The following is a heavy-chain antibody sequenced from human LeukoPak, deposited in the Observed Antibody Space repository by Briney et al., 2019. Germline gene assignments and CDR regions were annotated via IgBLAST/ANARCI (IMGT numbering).Heavy chain of an antibody. CDR3: ARRGSSFFDY. J-gene: IGHJ4*02. Sequence: SETLSLTCTVSGYSISSGYYWGWIRQPPGKGLEWIGSIYYSGSTYYNPSLKSRVTISVDTSKNQFSLKLSSVTAADTAVYYCARRGSSFFDYWGQGTLVTVSS. CDR2: IYYSGST. V-gene: IGHV4-38-2*02. D-gene: IGHD6-13*01. CDR1: GYSISSGYY.